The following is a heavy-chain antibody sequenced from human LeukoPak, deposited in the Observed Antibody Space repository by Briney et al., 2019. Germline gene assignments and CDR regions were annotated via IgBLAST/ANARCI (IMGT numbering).Heavy chain of an antibody. CDR1: GNYW. CDR2: INGDGSWT. J-gene: IGHJ4*02. Sequence: GGSLRLSCAASGNYWMHWVRQASGKGLVWVSHINGDGSWTTYADSVKGRFTISKDNAKNTVYLQMNNLRAEDTAVYYCVSFYETYWGRGTLVTVSS. V-gene: IGHV3-74*01. D-gene: IGHD2-2*01. CDR3: VSFYETY.